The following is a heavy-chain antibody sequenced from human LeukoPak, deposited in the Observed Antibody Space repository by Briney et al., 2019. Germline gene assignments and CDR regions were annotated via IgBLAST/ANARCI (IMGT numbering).Heavy chain of an antibody. CDR2: IRSKAYRGTT. V-gene: IGHV3-49*04. D-gene: IGHD5-18*01. CDR1: GFTFGDHA. CDR3: ARGPIQLWIHNAMDV. J-gene: IGHJ6*02. Sequence: PGRSLRLSCRGSGFTFGDHAMSWVRQAPGKGLEWVGFIRSKAYRGTTEYAASVKGRFTISRDDFASIAYLRMNSLKTEDTAVYYCARGPIQLWIHNAMDVWGQGTTVTVSS.